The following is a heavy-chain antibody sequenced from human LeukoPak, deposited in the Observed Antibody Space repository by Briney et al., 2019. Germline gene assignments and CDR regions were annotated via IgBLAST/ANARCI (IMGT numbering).Heavy chain of an antibody. Sequence: SVKVSCKASGGTFSSYAISWVRQAPGQGLEWMGRIIPIFGIANYAQKFQGRVTITADKSTSTAYMERSSLRSEDTAVYYCARDCSGGVFNYWGQGTLVTVSS. D-gene: IGHD6-19*01. J-gene: IGHJ4*02. CDR2: IIPIFGIA. CDR1: GGTFSSYA. V-gene: IGHV1-69*04. CDR3: ARDCSGGVFNY.